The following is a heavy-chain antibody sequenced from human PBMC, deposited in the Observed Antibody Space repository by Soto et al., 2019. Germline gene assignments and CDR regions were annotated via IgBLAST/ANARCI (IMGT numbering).Heavy chain of an antibody. CDR1: GYTFTSYG. D-gene: IGHD3-22*01. CDR2: LSAYNGKT. J-gene: IGHJ4*02. V-gene: IGHV1-18*01. CDR3: ARVPDYYESSGYYNDY. Sequence: GASVKVSCNASGYTFTSYGISWVRQAPGQGLEWMGWLSAYNGKTNYAQKFQGRVTMTTDTATSTVYMALRSLRSEDTAVYYCARVPDYYESSGYYNDYGSQGTLVTVSS.